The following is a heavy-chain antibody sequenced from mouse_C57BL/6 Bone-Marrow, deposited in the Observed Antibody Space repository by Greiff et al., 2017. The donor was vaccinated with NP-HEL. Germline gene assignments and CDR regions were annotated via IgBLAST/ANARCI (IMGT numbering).Heavy chain of an antibody. CDR1: GYSFTGYY. Sequence: EVKLVESGPELVKPGASVKISCKASGYSFTGYYMNWVKQSPEKSLEWIGEINPSTGGTTYNQKFKAKATLTVDKSSSTAYMQLQSLTSEDSAVYYCARSDYGSSYYYAMDYWGQGTSVTVSS. CDR2: INPSTGGT. V-gene: IGHV1-42*01. J-gene: IGHJ4*01. D-gene: IGHD1-1*01. CDR3: ARSDYGSSYYYAMDY.